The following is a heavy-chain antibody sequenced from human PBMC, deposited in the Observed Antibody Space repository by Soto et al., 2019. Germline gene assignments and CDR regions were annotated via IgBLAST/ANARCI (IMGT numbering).Heavy chain of an antibody. CDR1: GGTFSSYA. V-gene: IGHV1-69*01. Sequence: QVQLVQSGAEVKKPGSSVKVSCKASGGTFSSYAISWVRQAPGQGLEWMGGIIPIFGTANYAQKFQGRVTITADESTSTAYKELSSLRSEDTAVYYCARGEDYYDSSGYYWFDPWGQGTLVTVSS. CDR2: IIPIFGTA. CDR3: ARGEDYYDSSGYYWFDP. D-gene: IGHD3-22*01. J-gene: IGHJ5*02.